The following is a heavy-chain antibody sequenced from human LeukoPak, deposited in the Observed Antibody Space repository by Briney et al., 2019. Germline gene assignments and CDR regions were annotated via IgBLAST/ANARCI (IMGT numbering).Heavy chain of an antibody. D-gene: IGHD3-22*01. V-gene: IGHV3-30*18. CDR3: AKDPGYSYYYDSSGYYFDY. CDR2: ISYDGSNK. Sequence: SGGSLRLSCAASGFTFSSYGMHWVRQAPGKGLEWVAVISYDGSNKYYADSVKGRFTISRDNSKNTLYLQMNSLRAEDTAVYYCAKDPGYSYYYDSSGYYFDYWGQGTLVTVSS. CDR1: GFTFSSYG. J-gene: IGHJ4*02.